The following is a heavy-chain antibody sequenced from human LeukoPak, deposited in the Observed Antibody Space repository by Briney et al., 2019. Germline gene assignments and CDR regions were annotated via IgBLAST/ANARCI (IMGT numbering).Heavy chain of an antibody. CDR2: INSDGSVT. CDR3: ARGDFSRGAPDY. D-gene: IGHD3-10*01. Sequence: GGSLRLSCAASGFTFSSYWMDWVRQAPGKGLVWVSRINSDGSVTNYAGSVKGRFTISRDNAKNTLYVQMNGLRAEDTAVYYCARGDFSRGAPDYWGQGTLVTVSS. J-gene: IGHJ4*02. V-gene: IGHV3-74*01. CDR1: GFTFSSYW.